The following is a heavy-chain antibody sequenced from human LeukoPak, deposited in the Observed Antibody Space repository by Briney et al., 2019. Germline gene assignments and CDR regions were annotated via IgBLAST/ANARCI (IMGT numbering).Heavy chain of an antibody. Sequence: GGSLRLSCAASGFTVSNKYMTWVRQAPGKGLEWVSLIYSDGRTYYADSVKGRFTISRDNSKNTLYLQMNSLRAEDTAVYYCARGIEVGSGYMDVWGKGTTVTISS. D-gene: IGHD3-22*01. CDR1: GFTVSNKY. J-gene: IGHJ6*03. CDR3: ARGIEVGSGYMDV. CDR2: IYSDGRT. V-gene: IGHV3-66*01.